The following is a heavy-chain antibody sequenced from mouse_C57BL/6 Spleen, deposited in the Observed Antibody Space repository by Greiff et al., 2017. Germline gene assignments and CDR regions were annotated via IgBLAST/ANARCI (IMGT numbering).Heavy chain of an antibody. CDR3: ARQRDGYPYYFDY. D-gene: IGHD2-3*01. V-gene: IGHV5-6*01. Sequence: EVQGVESGGDLVKPGGSLKLSCAASGFTFSSYGMSWVRQTPDKRLEWVATISSGGSYTYYPDSVKGRFTISRDNAKNTLYLQMSSLKSEDTAMYYCARQRDGYPYYFDYWGQGTTLTVSS. CDR2: ISSGGSYT. CDR1: GFTFSSYG. J-gene: IGHJ2*01.